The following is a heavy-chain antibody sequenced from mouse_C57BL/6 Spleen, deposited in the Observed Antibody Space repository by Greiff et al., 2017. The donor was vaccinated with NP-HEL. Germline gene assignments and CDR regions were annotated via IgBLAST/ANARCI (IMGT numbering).Heavy chain of an antibody. Sequence: QVQLKESGAELVKPGASVKISCKASGYAFSSYWMNWVKQRPGKGLEWIGQIYPGDGDTNYNGKFKGKATLTADKSSSTAYMQLSSLTSEDSAVYFCAREGPYPLDYWGQGTTLTVSS. J-gene: IGHJ2*01. CDR3: AREGPYPLDY. CDR2: IYPGDGDT. D-gene: IGHD3-3*01. V-gene: IGHV1-80*01. CDR1: GYAFSSYW.